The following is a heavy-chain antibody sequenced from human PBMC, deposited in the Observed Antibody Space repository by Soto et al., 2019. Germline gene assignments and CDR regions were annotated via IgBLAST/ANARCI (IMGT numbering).Heavy chain of an antibody. V-gene: IGHV3-11*05. CDR3: ARGGGSWLADY. D-gene: IGHD6-13*01. Sequence: QVQLVESGGGLVKPGGSLRLSCAASGFTFSDYYMSWIRQAPGKGLEWVSYISTSSSYTKYADSVKGRFTISRDNAKNSLYLQMNTLRVEDTAVYYCARGGGSWLADYWGQGTLVTVSS. CDR2: ISTSSSYT. J-gene: IGHJ4*02. CDR1: GFTFSDYY.